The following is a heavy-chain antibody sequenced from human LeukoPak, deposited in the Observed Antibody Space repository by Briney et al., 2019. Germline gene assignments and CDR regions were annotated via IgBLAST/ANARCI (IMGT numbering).Heavy chain of an antibody. CDR2: ISYSSGSI. CDR3: AKVGPVSSYGFGFFNY. V-gene: IGHV3-9*01. J-gene: IGHJ1*01. Sequence: SLRIFCAASGFTFDDYAMHWVRQAPGKGLEWVSGISYSSGSINYAESVKGRFTISRDNAKNSLYLQMNSLTVEDTALYYCAKVGPVSSYGFGFFNYWGRVTPATVSS. CDR1: GFTFDDYA. D-gene: IGHD5-18*01.